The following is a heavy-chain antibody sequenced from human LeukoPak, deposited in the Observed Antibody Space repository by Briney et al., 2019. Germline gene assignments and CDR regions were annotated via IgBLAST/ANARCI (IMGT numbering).Heavy chain of an antibody. D-gene: IGHD3-9*01. J-gene: IGHJ6*04. CDR2: IYYSGST. Sequence: SETLSLTCTVSVGSVSSGSYYWRWIRQPPGKGLEWIGYIYYSGSTNYNPSLKSRVTISVDTSKNQFSLKLSSVTAADTAVYYCASGGSHYDISTDYYYYYGMDVWGKGTTVTVSS. V-gene: IGHV4-61*01. CDR3: ASGGSHYDISTDYYYYYGMDV. CDR1: VGSVSSGSYY.